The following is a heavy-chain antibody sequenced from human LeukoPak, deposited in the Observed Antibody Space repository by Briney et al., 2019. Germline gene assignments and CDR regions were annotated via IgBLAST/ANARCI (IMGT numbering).Heavy chain of an antibody. D-gene: IGHD2-15*01. J-gene: IGHJ5*02. Sequence: ASVKGSCKASGYTFTSYGISWVRQAPGQGLEWMGWISAYNGNTNYAQKLQGRVTMTTDTSTSTAYMELRSLRSDDTAVYYCARVDLGYCSGGSCYSISWFDPWGQGTLVTVSS. CDR3: ARVDLGYCSGGSCYSISWFDP. CDR2: ISAYNGNT. CDR1: GYTFTSYG. V-gene: IGHV1-18*01.